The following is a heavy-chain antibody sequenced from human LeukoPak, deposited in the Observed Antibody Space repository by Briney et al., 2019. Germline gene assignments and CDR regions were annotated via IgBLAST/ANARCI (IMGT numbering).Heavy chain of an antibody. D-gene: IGHD5-18*01. Sequence: SETLSLTCTVSGGSISSGGYYWSWIRQHPGKGLEWIGYIYYSGSTNYNPSLKSRVTISVDTSKNQFSLKLSSVTAADTAVYYCARDLLQRGYSYGYYFDYWGQGTLVTVSS. CDR3: ARDLLQRGYSYGYYFDY. CDR1: GGSISSGGYY. J-gene: IGHJ4*02. V-gene: IGHV4-61*08. CDR2: IYYSGST.